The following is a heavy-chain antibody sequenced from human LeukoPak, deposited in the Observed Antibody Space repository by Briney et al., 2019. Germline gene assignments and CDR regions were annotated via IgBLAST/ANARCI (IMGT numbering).Heavy chain of an antibody. CDR1: GGSISSSSFY. J-gene: IGHJ4*02. CDR3: ARREVYSNYGYFDY. D-gene: IGHD4-11*01. V-gene: IGHV4-39*01. CDR2: IYYSGST. Sequence: PSETLSLTCTVSGGSISSSSFYWGWIRQPPGKGLEWIGSIYYSGSTYYNPSLKSRVTISVDTSKNQFSLKLSSVTAADTAVYYCARREVYSNYGYFDYXGQGTLVTVSS.